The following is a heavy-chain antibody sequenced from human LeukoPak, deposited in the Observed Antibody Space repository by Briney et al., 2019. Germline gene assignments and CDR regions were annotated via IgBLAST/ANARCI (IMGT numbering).Heavy chain of an antibody. V-gene: IGHV3-30-3*01. CDR2: ISYDGSNK. CDR3: ARDLRPYYYYYGMDV. J-gene: IGHJ6*02. CDR1: GFTFSSYA. Sequence: PGGSLRLPCAASGFTFSSYAMHWVRQAPGKGLEWVAVISYDGSNKYYADSVKGRFTISRDNSKNTLYLQMNSLRAEDTAVYYCARDLRPYYYYYGMDVWGQGTTVTVSS.